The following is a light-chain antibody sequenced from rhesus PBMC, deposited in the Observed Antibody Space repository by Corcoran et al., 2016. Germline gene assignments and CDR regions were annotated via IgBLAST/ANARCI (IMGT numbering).Light chain of an antibody. CDR2: GAS. CDR3: QQYTTWIT. V-gene: IGKV3-42*03. J-gene: IGKJ4*01. CDR1: QSVSRS. Sequence: EIVLTQSPATLSLSPGDRATLSCRASQSVSRSLAWYQQKPGQAPRRLISGASTRATGIPGRFSGSGAGTDFSLTIDSLEPEDFAVYYCQQYTTWITFGGGTKVEIK.